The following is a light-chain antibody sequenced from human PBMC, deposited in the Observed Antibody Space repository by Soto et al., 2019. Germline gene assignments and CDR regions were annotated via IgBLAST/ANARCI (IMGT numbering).Light chain of an antibody. Sequence: ALPMTQSPSSLSASVGDRVTITCRASQGIRNDLNWYQQKPGKAPKLLIYAASSLQSGVPSKFSGSGSGTDFTLTISSLQPEDFATYYCLQDYNYPRTFGQGTKVEIK. V-gene: IGKV1-6*01. J-gene: IGKJ1*01. CDR2: AAS. CDR3: LQDYNYPRT. CDR1: QGIRND.